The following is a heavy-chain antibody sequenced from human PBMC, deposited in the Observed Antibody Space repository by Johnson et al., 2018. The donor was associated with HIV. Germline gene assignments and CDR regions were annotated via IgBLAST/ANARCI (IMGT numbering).Heavy chain of an antibody. CDR3: TRVSFGEGAFDI. V-gene: IGHV3-72*01. Sequence: MLLVESGGGLVQPGGSLKLSCAASGFTFSDHWMYWVRQAPGKGLVWVGRSRNKANSYTTASAASVKGRFTISRDDSKNSLYLQMNSLKTEDTAVYYCTRVSFGEGAFDIWGHGTMVTVSS. J-gene: IGHJ3*02. D-gene: IGHD3-10*01. CDR1: GFTFSDHW. CDR2: SRNKANSYTT.